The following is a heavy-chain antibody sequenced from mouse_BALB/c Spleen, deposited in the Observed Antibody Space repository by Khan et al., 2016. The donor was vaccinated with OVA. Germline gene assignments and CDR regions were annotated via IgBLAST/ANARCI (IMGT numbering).Heavy chain of an antibody. J-gene: IGHJ1*01. D-gene: IGHD1-1*01. V-gene: IGHV14-3*02. CDR3: ARDGSSWYFDV. CDR2: IDPANGNT. CDR1: GFNIKDTY. Sequence: VQLKESGAELVKPGASVKLSCTASGFNIKDTYMHWVKQRPEQGLEWIGRIDPANGNTKYDTKFQGKATITADTSSNTAYLQLSSLTSEDTAVSYCARDGSSWYFDVWGAGTTVTVSS.